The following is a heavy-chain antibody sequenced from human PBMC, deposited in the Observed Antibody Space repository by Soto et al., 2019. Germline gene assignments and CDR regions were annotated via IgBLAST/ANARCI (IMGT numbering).Heavy chain of an antibody. D-gene: IGHD4-4*01. V-gene: IGHV3-66*01. CDR1: GFTVSSNY. CDR2: IYSGGST. CDR3: ARVRTTVSYYGMDV. Sequence: GGSLRLSCAASGFTVSSNYMSWVRQAPGKGLEWVSVIYSGGSTYYADSVKGRFTISRDNSKNTLYLQMNSLRAEDTAVYYCARVRTTVSYYGMDVWGQGTTVTVSS. J-gene: IGHJ6*02.